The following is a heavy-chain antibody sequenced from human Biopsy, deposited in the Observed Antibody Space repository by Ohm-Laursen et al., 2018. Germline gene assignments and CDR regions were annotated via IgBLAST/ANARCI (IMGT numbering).Heavy chain of an antibody. V-gene: IGHV1-69*06. CDR2: VMPFFGTA. J-gene: IGHJ5*02. Sequence: SVKVSCKASGGTFSSYTLAWVRQAPGQRPEWMGDVMPFFGTAQNAPKLQGRVSMTADKTTYTAYMELTSLTSEDTAVYFCARHYYDTSGYNWFDPWGQGTLVAVSS. CDR1: GGTFSSYT. CDR3: ARHYYDTSGYNWFDP. D-gene: IGHD3-22*01.